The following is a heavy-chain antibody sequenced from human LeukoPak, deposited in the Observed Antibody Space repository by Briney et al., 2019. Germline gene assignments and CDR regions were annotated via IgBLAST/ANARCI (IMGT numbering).Heavy chain of an antibody. CDR2: ISPSGDRT. D-gene: IGHD6-13*01. CDR3: AKAYSATY. CDR1: LFTFSTYD. V-gene: IGHV3-23*01. J-gene: IGHJ4*02. Sequence: GGPLRLSCAASLFTFSTYDMSWVRQAPGKGLEWVSTISPSGDRTYYADSVKGRFTISRDNSKNTLSLQMNSLRVEDAAMYYCAKAYSATYWGQGTLVTVSS.